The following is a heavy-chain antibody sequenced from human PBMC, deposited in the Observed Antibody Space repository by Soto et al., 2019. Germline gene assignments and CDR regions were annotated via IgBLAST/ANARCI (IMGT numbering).Heavy chain of an antibody. J-gene: IGHJ4*02. D-gene: IGHD4-17*01. CDR3: ARSTNDYGDRH. CDR2: MSPNSGNT. V-gene: IGHV1-8*01. Sequence: QGQLVQSGAEVKKPGASVKVSCKASGYTFTSYDINWVRQATGQGLGWMGWMSPNSGNTGYAKKFQGRVTMTSNTSISTAYMEPSSLRSEDSAVYYCARSTNDYGDRHWGQGTLVTVSS. CDR1: GYTFTSYD.